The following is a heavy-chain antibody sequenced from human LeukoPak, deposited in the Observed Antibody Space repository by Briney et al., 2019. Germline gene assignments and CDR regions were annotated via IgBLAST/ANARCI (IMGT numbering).Heavy chain of an antibody. CDR3: ARNIVVVVAATGFGFDY. J-gene: IGHJ4*02. CDR2: IYHSGST. V-gene: IGHV4-38-2*02. Sequence: SETLSLTCTVSGYSISNGYYWGWIRQPPGKGLEWIGSIYHSGSTYYNPSLQSRVTISVDTSKNQFSLKLSSVTAADTAVYYCARNIVVVVAATGFGFDYWGQGTLVTVSS. D-gene: IGHD2-15*01. CDR1: GYSISNGYY.